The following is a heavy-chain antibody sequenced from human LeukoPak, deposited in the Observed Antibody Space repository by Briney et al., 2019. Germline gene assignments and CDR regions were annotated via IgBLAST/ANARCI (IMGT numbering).Heavy chain of an antibody. CDR2: IYYSGST. CDR1: GGSISSSSYY. D-gene: IGHD2-8*01. CDR3: ARNGAKDY. Sequence: SETLSLTCTVSGGSISSSSYYWGWIRQPPGKGLEWIGSIYYSGSTYYNPSLKSRVTISVDTSKNQFSLKLSSVTAADTAVYYCARNGAKDYWGQGTLVTVSS. J-gene: IGHJ4*02. V-gene: IGHV4-39*07.